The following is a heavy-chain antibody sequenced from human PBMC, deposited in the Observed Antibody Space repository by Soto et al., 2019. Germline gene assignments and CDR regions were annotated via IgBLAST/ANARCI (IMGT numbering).Heavy chain of an antibody. Sequence: EVQVLESGGGLVQPGGSLRLSCEGSGFTVSSHAMTWIRQAPGKGPEWVSTVTADGGTYYADSVKGRFAMSRDTSEHTLYLQMKSLGGEDSAAYYCAPHVSCSGGSCQYDAFAIRGQGTMVTVSS. D-gene: IGHD2-15*01. CDR2: VTADGGT. CDR3: APHVSCSGGSCQYDAFAI. CDR1: GFTVSSHA. V-gene: IGHV3-23*01. J-gene: IGHJ3*02.